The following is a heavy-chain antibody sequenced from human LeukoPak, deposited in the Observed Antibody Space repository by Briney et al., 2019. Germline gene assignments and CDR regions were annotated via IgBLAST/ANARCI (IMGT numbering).Heavy chain of an antibody. CDR3: ARGIVVVPAAPYYFDY. CDR1: GGSISSYY. J-gene: IGHJ4*02. V-gene: IGHV4-4*07. CDR2: IYTSGST. D-gene: IGHD2-2*01. Sequence: PSETLSLTCTVSGGSISSYYWSWIRQPAGKGLEWIGRIYTSGSTNYNPSLKSRVTMSVDTSKNQFSLKLSSVTAADTAVYYCARGIVVVPAAPYYFDYWGQGTLVTVSS.